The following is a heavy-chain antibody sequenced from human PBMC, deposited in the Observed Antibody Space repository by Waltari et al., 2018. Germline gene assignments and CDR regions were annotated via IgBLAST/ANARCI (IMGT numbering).Heavy chain of an antibody. D-gene: IGHD6-13*01. CDR3: ATGQQQLVYWYFDL. V-gene: IGHV1-8*01. CDR1: GYTFTSYD. CDR2: MNPNSGNT. J-gene: IGHJ2*01. Sequence: QVQLVQSGAEVKKPGASVKVSCRASGYTFTSYDINWVRPATGQGLEWMGWMNPNSGNTDYAQKFQGRVTMTEDTSTDTAYMELSSLRSEDTAVYYCATGQQQLVYWYFDLWGRGTLVTVSS.